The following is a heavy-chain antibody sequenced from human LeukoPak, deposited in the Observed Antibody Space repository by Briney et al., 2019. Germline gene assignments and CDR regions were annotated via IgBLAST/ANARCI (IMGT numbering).Heavy chain of an antibody. CDR3: ARSTSHYYYYYMDV. CDR1: GFTFSTYW. Sequence: GGSLRLSCAASGFTFSTYWMNWDRQPPGKGLVWVSRINSDGSSTTYADSVMGRFTISRDNATNTLFLQMNSLRADDTAVYYCARSTSHYYYYYMDVWGKGTTVTISS. CDR2: INSDGSST. J-gene: IGHJ6*03. V-gene: IGHV3-74*01.